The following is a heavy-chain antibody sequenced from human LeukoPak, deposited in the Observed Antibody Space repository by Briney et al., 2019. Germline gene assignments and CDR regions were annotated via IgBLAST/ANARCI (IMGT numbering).Heavy chain of an antibody. CDR1: GFTFSGYE. D-gene: IGHD3-22*01. J-gene: IGHJ4*02. V-gene: IGHV3-48*03. Sequence: GGSLRLSCAASGFTFSGYEMNWVRQAPGKGLGWVSYISSSGSTIYYADSVKGRFTISRDNAKNSLYLQMNSLRAEDTAVYYCARDTMIAFDYWGQGTLVTVSS. CDR2: ISSSGSTI. CDR3: ARDTMIAFDY.